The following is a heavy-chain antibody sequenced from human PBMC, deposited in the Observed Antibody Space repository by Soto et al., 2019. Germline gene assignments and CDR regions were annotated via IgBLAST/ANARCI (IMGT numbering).Heavy chain of an antibody. D-gene: IGHD5-12*01. CDR2: IYYSGST. J-gene: IGHJ4*02. V-gene: IGHV4-59*01. Sequence: TRSLTCTSWGGAIGRNYWSWIRQPPGKGLEWIGYIYYSGSTNYNPSLKSRVTISVDTSKNQFSLKLSSVTAADTAVYYCASLRDGYNWAFDYWGQVTLVTVS. CDR3: ASLRDGYNWAFDY. CDR1: GGAIGRNY.